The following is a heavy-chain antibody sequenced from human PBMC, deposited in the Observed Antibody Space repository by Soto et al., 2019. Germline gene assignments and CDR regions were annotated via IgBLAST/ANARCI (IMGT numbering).Heavy chain of an antibody. CDR2: ISDTGGSK. CDR3: AKEVEVAGDLDY. J-gene: IGHJ4*01. V-gene: IGHV3-64*04. CDR1: GFTFNKFA. D-gene: IGHD6-19*01. Sequence: GGSLRLSCSASGFTFNKFAMHWVRQAPGTGLEYVSAISDTGGSKFHADSVKGRFTISRDNSKNTLYLQMNSLRPEDTAVYYCAKEVEVAGDLDYWGHGTLVTVSS.